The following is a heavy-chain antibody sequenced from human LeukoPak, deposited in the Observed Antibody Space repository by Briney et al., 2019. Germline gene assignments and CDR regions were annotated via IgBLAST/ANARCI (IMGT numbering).Heavy chain of an antibody. J-gene: IGHJ6*03. D-gene: IGHD3-3*01. V-gene: IGHV3-23*01. CDR3: AKEITIFGVDPYYYYYYYMDV. CDR2: ISGSGGST. Sequence: PGGSLRLSCAASGFTFSSYAMSWVRQAPGKGLEWVSAISGSGGSTYYADSVKGRFTISRDNSKNTLCLQMNSLRAEDTAVYYCAKEITIFGVDPYYYYYYYMDVWGKGTTVTVSS. CDR1: GFTFSSYA.